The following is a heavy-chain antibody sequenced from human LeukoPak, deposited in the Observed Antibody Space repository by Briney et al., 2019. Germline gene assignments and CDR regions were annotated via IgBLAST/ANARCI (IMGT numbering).Heavy chain of an antibody. V-gene: IGHV3-33*08. CDR1: GFTFSSYS. D-gene: IGHD6-13*01. J-gene: IGHJ6*02. CDR2: IWYDGSNK. Sequence: GGSLRLSCAASGFTFSSYSMNWVRQAPGKGLEWVAVIWYDGSNKYYADSVKGRFTISRDNSKNTLYLQMNSLRAEDTAVYYCAREAAAVYYYYGMDVWGQGTTVTVSS. CDR3: AREAAAVYYYYGMDV.